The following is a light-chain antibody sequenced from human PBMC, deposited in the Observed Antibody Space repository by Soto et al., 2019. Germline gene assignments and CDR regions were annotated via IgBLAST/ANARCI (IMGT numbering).Light chain of an antibody. V-gene: IGKV1-9*01. CDR1: QGISSY. Sequence: DIQLTPSPSFLSASVGDRVTITCRASQGISSYLAWYQQKPGKAPKLLIYAASTLQSGVPSRFSGSGSGTEFTLTISSLQPEDFATYYCQHLDSYSTFGQGTRLEIK. CDR3: QHLDSYST. CDR2: AAS. J-gene: IGKJ5*01.